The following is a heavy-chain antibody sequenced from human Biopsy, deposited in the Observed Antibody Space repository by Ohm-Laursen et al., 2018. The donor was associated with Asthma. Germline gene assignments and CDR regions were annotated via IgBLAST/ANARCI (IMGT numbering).Heavy chain of an antibody. Sequence: SVKVSCKISGYSLTDLSMHWVRQAPGQGLEWMGGHDPEEGGTVNARRFQGRVTMTEDTSTDTAYMELSSLSSDDTAVYYCASDFPKDYVRYSFQFWGQGTLVTVSS. CDR1: GYSLTDLS. CDR2: HDPEEGGT. J-gene: IGHJ1*01. D-gene: IGHD5-18*01. CDR3: ASDFPKDYVRYSFQF. V-gene: IGHV1-24*01.